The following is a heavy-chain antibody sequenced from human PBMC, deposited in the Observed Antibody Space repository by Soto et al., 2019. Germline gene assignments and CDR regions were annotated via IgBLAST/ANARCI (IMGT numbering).Heavy chain of an antibody. V-gene: IGHV1-69*13. CDR2: IIPMFGKP. CDR1: GGTFSSYA. D-gene: IGHD2-8*01. Sequence: ASVKVSCKASGGTFSSYAISWVRQAPGQGLEWMGGIIPMFGKPNYAEKFLGRVTITADEATRTAYMEVSSLKSEDTAVYYCARSMETNYFYCMDVWGLGTTVTVSS. J-gene: IGHJ6*02. CDR3: ARSMETNYFYCMDV.